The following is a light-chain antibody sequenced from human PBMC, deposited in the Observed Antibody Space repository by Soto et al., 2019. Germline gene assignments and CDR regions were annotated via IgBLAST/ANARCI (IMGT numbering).Light chain of an antibody. V-gene: IGLV2-14*01. CDR2: EVS. CDR1: SSDVGGYKY. Sequence: QSALTQPASVSGSPGQSITISCTGTSSDVGGYKYVSWYQQHPGKAPKLIIYEVSNRPSGVSIRFSGSKSGNTASLTISGLQGEDEADYYCNSYTSSTTWVFGGGT. CDR3: NSYTSSTTWV. J-gene: IGLJ3*02.